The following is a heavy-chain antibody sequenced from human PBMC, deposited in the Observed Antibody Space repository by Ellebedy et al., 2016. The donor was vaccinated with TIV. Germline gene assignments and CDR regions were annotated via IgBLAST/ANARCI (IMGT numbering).Heavy chain of an antibody. Sequence: GGSLRLSCVASGFAFRNYAMSWVRQAPGKGLEWVSSISGSDDTTYYADSVKGRFTISRDNSKNTLYMQMNNLRDEDTAVYYCAKDIRGPNIVRYFDYWGQGTLVTVSS. D-gene: IGHD2-8*01. V-gene: IGHV3-23*01. CDR3: AKDIRGPNIVRYFDY. CDR1: GFAFRNYA. J-gene: IGHJ4*02. CDR2: ISGSDDTT.